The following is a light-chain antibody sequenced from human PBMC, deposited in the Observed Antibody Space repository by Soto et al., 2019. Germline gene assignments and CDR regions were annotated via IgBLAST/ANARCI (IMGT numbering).Light chain of an antibody. CDR2: GAS. Sequence: ESVWMTYTDTLSFSPGERATCSCRASQSVSSSYLAWYQQTPGQAPRLLIYGASSRATGIPDRFSGSGSGTDFTLTISRLEPEDFAVYYCQQYGSSPWTFGQGPKVDIK. J-gene: IGKJ1*01. CDR3: QQYGSSPWT. V-gene: IGKV3-20*01. CDR1: QSVSSSY.